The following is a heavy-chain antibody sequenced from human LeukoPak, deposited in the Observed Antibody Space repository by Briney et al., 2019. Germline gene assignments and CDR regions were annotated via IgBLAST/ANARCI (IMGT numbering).Heavy chain of an antibody. V-gene: IGHV4-59*01. CDR1: GGSISSYY. D-gene: IGHD6-13*01. CDR2: IYYSGST. Sequence: PSETLSPTCTVSGGSISSYYWSWIRQPPGKGLVWIGYIYYSGSTNYNPSLKSRVTISVDTSKNQFSLKLSSVTAADTAVYYCARAQVGGSSWHFDYWGQGTLVTVSS. CDR3: ARAQVGGSSWHFDY. J-gene: IGHJ4*02.